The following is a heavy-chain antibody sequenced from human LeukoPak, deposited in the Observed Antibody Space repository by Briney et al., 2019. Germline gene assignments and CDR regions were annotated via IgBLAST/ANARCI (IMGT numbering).Heavy chain of an antibody. CDR2: ISSSGST. J-gene: IGHJ3*02. CDR3: ARVDTSLVPDAFDI. CDR1: GVPFSSYF. D-gene: IGHD5-18*01. V-gene: IGHV4-59*01. Sequence: PWETLSLTCTVSGVPFSSYFWSWLRQPPGKGLEWVGYISSSGSTNHNPSLKSRVSISADTSKNEFSMKLRSVTAADTAVYFCARVDTSLVPDAFDIWGQGSTVTVSS.